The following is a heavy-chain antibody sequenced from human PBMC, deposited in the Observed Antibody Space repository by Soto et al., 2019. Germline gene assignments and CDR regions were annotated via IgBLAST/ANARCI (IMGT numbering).Heavy chain of an antibody. CDR2: IIPIFGTA. CDR1: GGPFSSYA. J-gene: IGHJ4*02. D-gene: IGHD3-10*01. V-gene: IGHV1-69*06. CDR3: ARDRGWPQSRAIDY. Sequence: SVKVSFKASGGPFSSYAISWVREAPGQGLEWMGGIIPIFGTANYAQKFQGRVTITADKSTSTAYMELSSLRSEDTAVYYRARDRGWPQSRAIDYWGQGTMVTVSS.